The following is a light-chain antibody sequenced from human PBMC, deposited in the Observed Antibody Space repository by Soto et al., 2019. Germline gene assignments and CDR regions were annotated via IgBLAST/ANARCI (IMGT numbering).Light chain of an antibody. CDR1: QTISNW. Sequence: DIQMTQSPSTLSASVGVRFTITCRTSQTISNWLAWYQQKPGKAPKLLIYKASTLKSGVPSRFSGSGSGTEFTLTISSLQPDDFATYYCQDYNSYSEAFGQGTKVDI. CDR2: KAS. V-gene: IGKV1-5*03. J-gene: IGKJ1*01. CDR3: QDYNSYSEA.